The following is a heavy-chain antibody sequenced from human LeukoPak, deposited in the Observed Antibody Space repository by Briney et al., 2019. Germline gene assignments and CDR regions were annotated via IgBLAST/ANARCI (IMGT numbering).Heavy chain of an antibody. D-gene: IGHD6-19*01. CDR3: ARQHDSGWAGFGY. CDR1: GGSISRYS. CDR2: IYYSGST. Sequence: PSETLSLTCTVSGGSISRYSWNWVRQPPGKGLEWIGYIYYSGSTNYNPSLKSRVTISVDTSKDHFSLTLRSVTAADTAIYYCARQHDSGWAGFGYWGLGTLVTVSS. V-gene: IGHV4-59*08. J-gene: IGHJ4*02.